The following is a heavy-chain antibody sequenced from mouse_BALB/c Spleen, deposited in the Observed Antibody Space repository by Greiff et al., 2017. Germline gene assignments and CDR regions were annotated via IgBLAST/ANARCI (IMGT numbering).Heavy chain of an antibody. CDR1: GDSITSGY. Sequence: VQLQQSGPSLVKPSQTLSLTCSVTGDSITSGYWNWIRKFPGNKLEYMGYISYSGSTYYNPSLKSRISITRDTSKNQYYLQLNSVTTEDTATYYCAREARPEMGTGTAMDYWGQGTSVTVAS. CDR2: ISYSGST. V-gene: IGHV3-8*02. J-gene: IGHJ4*01. D-gene: IGHD4-1*01. CDR3: AREARPEMGTGTAMDY.